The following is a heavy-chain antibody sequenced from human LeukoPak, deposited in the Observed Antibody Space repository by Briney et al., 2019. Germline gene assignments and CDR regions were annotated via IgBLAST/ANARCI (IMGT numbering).Heavy chain of an antibody. V-gene: IGHV3-48*01. Sequence: GGSLRLSCAASGFAFSSFGMNWVRQAPGKGLEWVSYISSSSSTIYYADSVKGRFTISRDNSKNTLYLQMNSLRAEDTAVYYCARNYGSGSYYTGYWGQGTLVTVSS. J-gene: IGHJ4*02. CDR1: GFAFSSFG. CDR2: ISSSSSTI. D-gene: IGHD3-10*01. CDR3: ARNYGSGSYYTGY.